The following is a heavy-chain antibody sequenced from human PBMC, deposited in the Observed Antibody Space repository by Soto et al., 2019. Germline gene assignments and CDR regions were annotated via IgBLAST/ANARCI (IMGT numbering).Heavy chain of an antibody. D-gene: IGHD1-26*01. CDR3: ARDGTPVDY. V-gene: IGHV1-18*01. CDR1: GYTYTSYD. J-gene: IGHJ4*02. Sequence: GASVKVSCKASGYTYTSYDIHWVRQATGQGLEWMGWMNPNSGNTNYAQKLQGRVTMTTDTSTSTAYMELRSLRSDDTAVYYCARDGTPVDYWGQGTLLTVSS. CDR2: MNPNSGNT.